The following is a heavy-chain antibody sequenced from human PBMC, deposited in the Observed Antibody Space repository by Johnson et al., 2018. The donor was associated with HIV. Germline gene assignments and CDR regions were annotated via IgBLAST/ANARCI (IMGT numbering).Heavy chain of an antibody. J-gene: IGHJ3*02. Sequence: QVQLVESGGGVVQPGRSLRLSCAASGFTFSSYGMHWVRQAPGKGLEWVAVIWYDGGTTDYAAPVKGRFTISRDDSKNTLSLQMNSLRTEDTAVYYCGRDINYSNYVTDAFDIWGQGTVVTVSS. CDR2: IWYDGGTT. CDR1: GFTFSSYG. V-gene: IGHV3-30*19. CDR3: GRDINYSNYVTDAFDI. D-gene: IGHD4-11*01.